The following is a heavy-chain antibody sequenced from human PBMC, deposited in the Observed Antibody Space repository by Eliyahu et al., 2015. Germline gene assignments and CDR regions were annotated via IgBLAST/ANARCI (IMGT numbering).Heavy chain of an antibody. CDR2: INPDGGST. D-gene: IGHD3-9*01. Sequence: EVQLVESGGGLVQPGGSLRLXCVGSGYTFSTYWMHWVRQAPGEGLVWLSRINPDGGSTNSADSVRGRFTISRDNAKNTLYLQMNSLRAEDTAVYYCARDMTGYHDYWGQGTLVTVSS. J-gene: IGHJ4*02. CDR1: GYTFSTYW. CDR3: ARDMTGYHDY. V-gene: IGHV3-74*01.